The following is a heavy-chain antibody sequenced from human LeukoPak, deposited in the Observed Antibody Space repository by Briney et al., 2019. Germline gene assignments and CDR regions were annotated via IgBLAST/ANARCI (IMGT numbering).Heavy chain of an antibody. D-gene: IGHD1-26*01. J-gene: IGHJ6*02. CDR3: ARDREVGATYYYYGMDV. V-gene: IGHV3-33*01. CDR2: IWYDGSNK. CDR1: GFTFSSYG. Sequence: GRSLRLSCAASGFTFSSYGMHWVRQAPGKGLEWVAVIWYDGSNKYYADSVKGRFTISRGNSKNTLYLQMNSLRAEDTAVYYCARDREVGATYYYYGMDVWGQGTTVNVSS.